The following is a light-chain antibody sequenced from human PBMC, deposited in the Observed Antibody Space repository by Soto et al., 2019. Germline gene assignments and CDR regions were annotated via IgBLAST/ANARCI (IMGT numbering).Light chain of an antibody. CDR3: QQSSSSPFT. J-gene: IGKJ3*01. CDR2: IAS. CDR1: QSISRY. V-gene: IGKV1-39*01. Sequence: DIHMTQSPSSLSASIGDRVSITCRASQSISRYLNWYQQKSGKAPQLLIYIASNLEGGVPSRFSGTGSGTDFTLTISSLQPEDFATYYCQQSSSSPFTFGPGTKVDIK.